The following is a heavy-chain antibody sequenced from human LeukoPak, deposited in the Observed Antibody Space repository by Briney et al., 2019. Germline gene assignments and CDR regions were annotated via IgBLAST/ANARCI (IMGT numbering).Heavy chain of an antibody. V-gene: IGHV4-34*01. D-gene: IGHD2-8*02. Sequence: SETLSLTCAVYGGSFSGYYWSWIRQPPGKGLEWIGYIYHSGSTYYNPSLKSRVTISVDRSKNQFSLKLSSVTAADTAVYYCARDLARFTGYYYMDVWGKGTTVTVSS. CDR1: GGSFSGYY. J-gene: IGHJ6*03. CDR3: ARDLARFTGYYYMDV. CDR2: IYHSGST.